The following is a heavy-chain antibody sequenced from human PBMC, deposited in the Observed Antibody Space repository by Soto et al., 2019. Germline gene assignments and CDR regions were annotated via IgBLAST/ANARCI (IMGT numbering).Heavy chain of an antibody. V-gene: IGHV1-69*13. J-gene: IGHJ4*02. CDR2: IIPIFGTA. CDR3: ARTNSGSYTLHYFDY. CDR1: GGTFSSYA. D-gene: IGHD1-26*01. Sequence: SVKVSCKASGGTFSSYAISWVRQAPGQGLEWMGGIIPIFGTANYAQKFQGRVTITADESTSTAYMELSSLRSEDTAVYYCARTNSGSYTLHYFDYWGQGTLVTVSS.